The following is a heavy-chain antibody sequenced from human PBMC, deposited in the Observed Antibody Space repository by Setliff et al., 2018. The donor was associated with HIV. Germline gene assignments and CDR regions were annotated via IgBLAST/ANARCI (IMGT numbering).Heavy chain of an antibody. CDR2: VNHSGST. CDR3: ARGRDDYNYDPFDI. D-gene: IGHD4-4*01. V-gene: IGHV4-4*02. J-gene: IGHJ3*02. CDR1: GASISGPNW. Sequence: SETLSLTCAVSGASISGPNWWHWVRQPPGKGLEWIGEVNHSGSTNYNPSLKSRVTISVDTSKNQFSLKLSSVTAAGTAVYYCARGRDDYNYDPFDIWGQGTMVTVSS.